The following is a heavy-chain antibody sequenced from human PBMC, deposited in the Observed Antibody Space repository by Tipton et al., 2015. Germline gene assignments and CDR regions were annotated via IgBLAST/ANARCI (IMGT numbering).Heavy chain of an antibody. J-gene: IGHJ4*02. V-gene: IGHV3-23*01. D-gene: IGHD3-22*01. CDR2: ISSSRITT. Sequence: SLRLSCAASGFTFSSYAMTWVRQAPGKGLEWVSGISSSRITTYYADSVKGRFTISRDNSKNTLYLQMSRLRAEDTAVYYCVKDGYYYDKSGFSPLDYWGQGTLVTVSS. CDR1: GFTFSSYA. CDR3: VKDGYYYDKSGFSPLDY.